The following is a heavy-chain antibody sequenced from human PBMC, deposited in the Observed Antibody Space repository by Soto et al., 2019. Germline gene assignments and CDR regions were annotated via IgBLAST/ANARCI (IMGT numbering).Heavy chain of an antibody. V-gene: IGHV1-18*01. Sequence: ASVKVSCKASGYTFTDYGITWLRQAPGQGLEWMGWISAYTGNTNYAQKVQGRVTMSTDTSTSTAYLELRSLRSDDTAVYYCARGPESRSTAYFDYWGQGTRVRVSS. CDR2: ISAYTGNT. CDR1: GYTFTDYG. CDR3: ARGPESRSTAYFDY. D-gene: IGHD1-26*01. J-gene: IGHJ4*02.